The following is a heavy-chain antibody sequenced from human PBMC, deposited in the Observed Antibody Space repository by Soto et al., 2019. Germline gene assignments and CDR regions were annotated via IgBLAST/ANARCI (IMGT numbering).Heavy chain of an antibody. CDR2: INSEGSST. V-gene: IGHV3-74*01. CDR3: VRYYEYYFEY. D-gene: IGHD3-16*01. J-gene: IGHJ4*02. Sequence: PGGSLRLSFPASRFNFNKYWMHWVRQAPGKGLVWVSRINSEGSSTSYADSVKGRFTISRDNAKNTLYLQMNSLRVEDAAVYYCVRYYEYYFEYWGQGTPVTVSS. CDR1: RFNFNKYW.